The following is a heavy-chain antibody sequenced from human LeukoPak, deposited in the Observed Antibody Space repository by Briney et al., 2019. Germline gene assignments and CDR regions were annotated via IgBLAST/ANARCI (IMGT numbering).Heavy chain of an antibody. J-gene: IGHJ5*02. CDR2: INHSGST. CDR1: GGSFSGYY. D-gene: IGHD3-10*01. V-gene: IGHV4-34*01. CDR3: ARRRYTITMVRGVRGEIDP. Sequence: PSETLSLTCAVYGGSFSGYYWSWIRQPPGKGLEWIGEINHSGSTNYNPSLKSRVTISVDTSKNQFSLKLSSVTAADTAVYYCARRRYTITMVRGVRGEIDPWGQGTLVTVPS.